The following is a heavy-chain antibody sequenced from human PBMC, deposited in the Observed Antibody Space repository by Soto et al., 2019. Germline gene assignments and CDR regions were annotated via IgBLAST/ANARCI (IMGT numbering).Heavy chain of an antibody. CDR1: GGTFSSYA. CDR3: ARYLEYGGTPVSFYI. CDR2: IRPIFGTA. V-gene: IGHV1-69*01. J-gene: IGHJ3*02. Sequence: QLQLVQYGAEVQKPGSSVQVSCNASGGTFSSYAISWVRQATGQGLEWMGGIRPIFGTANYAQKFQGRVTSTADESTGTANMELSSRRSEDMAVYYCARYLEYGGTPVSFYIWGPGTMVTGS. D-gene: IGHD2-15*01.